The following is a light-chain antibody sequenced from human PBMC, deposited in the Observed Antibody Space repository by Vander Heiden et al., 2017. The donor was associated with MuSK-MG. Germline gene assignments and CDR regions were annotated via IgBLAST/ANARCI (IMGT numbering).Light chain of an antibody. J-gene: IGKJ4*01. Sequence: DIQMTQTPSSLSASVGDRVTITCQASQVISNYLIWYQQKPGKAPKLLIYDASNLETGVTSRFSGSGSGRDCTFSISSLQPEDIATYYCQQYDKLPLTFGGGTKVEIK. CDR2: DAS. CDR3: QQYDKLPLT. V-gene: IGKV1-33*01. CDR1: QVISNY.